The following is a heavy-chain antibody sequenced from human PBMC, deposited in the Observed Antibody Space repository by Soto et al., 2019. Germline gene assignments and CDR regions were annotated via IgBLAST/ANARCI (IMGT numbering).Heavy chain of an antibody. V-gene: IGHV4-39*01. D-gene: IGHD5-12*01. CDR1: VGFITSDSYY. CDR2: IYFSGST. Sequence: SETLSLTCTVSVGFITSDSYYWGWIRQPPGKGLEWIGSIYFSGSTYYNSALKSRLAIFIDMSKNQFSLNLTSVTAADTAVYYCARHLSESGYDLNYWGQGTPVTVSS. CDR3: ARHLSESGYDLNY. J-gene: IGHJ4*02.